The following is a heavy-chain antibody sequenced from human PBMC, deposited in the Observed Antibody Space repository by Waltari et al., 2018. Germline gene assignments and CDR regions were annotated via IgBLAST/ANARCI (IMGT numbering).Heavy chain of an antibody. CDR2: ISSDGSRK. J-gene: IGHJ6*02. CDR1: GFLFSSSG. D-gene: IGHD2-8*02. V-gene: IGHV3-30*03. Sequence: QVQLVESGGGVVQPGRSLRLSCAASGFLFSSSGMHWVRQTPGRGLEWVAVISSDGSRKSYADSVKGRFSISRDNSKNSLSLEMNSLRPEDTAVYYCASCTGGNCYYYGFDVWGQGTTVTVSS. CDR3: ASCTGGNCYYYGFDV.